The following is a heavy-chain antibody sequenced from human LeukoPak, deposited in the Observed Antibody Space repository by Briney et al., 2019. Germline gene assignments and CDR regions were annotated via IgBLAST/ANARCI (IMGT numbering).Heavy chain of an antibody. D-gene: IGHD6-19*01. CDR2: INPTSGAT. V-gene: IGHV1-2*02. Sequence: ASVKVSCKASGYTFIGYHLHWVRQAPGQGLEWMGWINPTSGATDYAQKFQGRVTMTRDTSISTAYMELSSLRSDDTAVYYCARQGLLESFDYWGQGTQVTVSS. J-gene: IGHJ4*02. CDR1: GYTFIGYH. CDR3: ARQGLLESFDY.